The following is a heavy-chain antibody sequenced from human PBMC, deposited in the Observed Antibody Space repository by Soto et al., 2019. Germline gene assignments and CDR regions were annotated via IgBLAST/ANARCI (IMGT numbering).Heavy chain of an antibody. CDR1: GFTFSSYA. CDR2: ISGSGGST. J-gene: IGHJ4*02. V-gene: IGHV3-23*01. CDR3: EAQTTVTTFGSYEFDY. Sequence: GGSLRLSCAASGFTFSSYAMSWVRQAPGKGLEWVSAISGSGGSTYYADSVKGRFTISRDNSKNTLYLQMNSLRAEDTAVYYCEAQTTVTTFGSYEFDYWGQGTLVTVSS. D-gene: IGHD4-4*01.